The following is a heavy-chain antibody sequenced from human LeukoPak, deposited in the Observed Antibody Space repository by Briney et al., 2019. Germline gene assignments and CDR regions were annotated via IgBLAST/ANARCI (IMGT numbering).Heavy chain of an antibody. D-gene: IGHD2-8*01. CDR3: ARVKLGNYCTNGVCYRGSYYHYYYMDV. Sequence: KPSETLSLTCAVYGGSFSGYYWSWIRQPPGKGLEWIGEINHSGSTNYNPSLKSRVTISVDTSKNQFSLKLSSVTAADTAVYYCARVKLGNYCTNGVCYRGSYYHYYYMDVWGKGTTATVSS. CDR1: GGSFSGYY. J-gene: IGHJ6*03. CDR2: INHSGST. V-gene: IGHV4-34*01.